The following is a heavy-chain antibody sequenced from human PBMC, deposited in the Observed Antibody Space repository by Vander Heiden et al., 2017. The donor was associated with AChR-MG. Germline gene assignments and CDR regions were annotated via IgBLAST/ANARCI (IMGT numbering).Heavy chain of an antibody. CDR3: AKQQRALTGGMDV. J-gene: IGHJ6*02. V-gene: IGHV3-30*02. Sequence: QVQLVEPGVGVVQPGGSLRPTFAASGFTFSSYGMHWVGQAPGKGLEWVAFIRYDGSNKYYADAVKGRFTISRDNSKNTMYLQMKSMRAEDTAVYYCAKQQRALTGGMDVWVQGTTVTVSS. CDR1: GFTFSSYG. CDR2: IRYDGSNK. D-gene: IGHD7-27*01.